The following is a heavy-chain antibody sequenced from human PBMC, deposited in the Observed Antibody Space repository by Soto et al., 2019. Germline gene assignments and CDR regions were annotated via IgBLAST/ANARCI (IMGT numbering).Heavy chain of an antibody. Sequence: GGSLRLSCAASGFTFNTFGMHWVRQAPGKGLEWVAVISYDGSDTYYSDSVRGRFTISRDNSMNTLYLQMNSLRTEDTAVYYCAKSPNFYCSSYHCYKYYFDYWGQGTLVTVSS. D-gene: IGHD2-2*01. CDR3: AKSPNFYCSSYHCYKYYFDY. V-gene: IGHV3-30*18. CDR1: GFTFNTFG. CDR2: ISYDGSDT. J-gene: IGHJ4*02.